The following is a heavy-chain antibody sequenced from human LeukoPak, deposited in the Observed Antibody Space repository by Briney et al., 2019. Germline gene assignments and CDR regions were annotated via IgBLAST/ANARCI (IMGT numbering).Heavy chain of an antibody. V-gene: IGHV3-7*01. D-gene: IGHD6-13*01. CDR3: ARDQGGIAAAITKSFDY. CDR2: IKQDGSEK. J-gene: IGHJ4*02. Sequence: GGSLRLSCAAPGFTFSSYWMSWVRQAPGKGLEWVANIKQDGSEKYYVDSVKGRFTISRDNAKNSLYLQMNSLRAEDTAVYYCARDQGGIAAAITKSFDYWGQGTLVTVSS. CDR1: GFTFSSYW.